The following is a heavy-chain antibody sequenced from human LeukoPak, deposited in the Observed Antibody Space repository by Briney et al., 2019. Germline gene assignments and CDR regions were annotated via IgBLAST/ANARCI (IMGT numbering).Heavy chain of an antibody. CDR3: ASSSPRRHYDFWSGYDNWFDP. D-gene: IGHD3-3*01. V-gene: IGHV1-46*01. CDR2: INPSGGST. CDR1: GYTFTSYY. J-gene: IGHJ5*02. Sequence: GASVTVSCTASGYTFTSYYMHWVRQAPGQGLEWMGIINPSGGSTSYAQKFQGRVTMTRDTSTSTVYMELSSLRSEDTAVYYCASSSPRRHYDFWSGYDNWFDPWGQGTLSPSPQ.